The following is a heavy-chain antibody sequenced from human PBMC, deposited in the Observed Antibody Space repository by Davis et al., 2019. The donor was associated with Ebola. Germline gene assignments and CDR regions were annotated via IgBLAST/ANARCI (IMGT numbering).Heavy chain of an antibody. CDR3: TRARTLFDIVVVPAANYYFDY. V-gene: IGHV3-49*03. CDR1: GFTFGAYA. J-gene: IGHJ4*02. CDR2: IRSKAYGGTT. D-gene: IGHD2-2*01. Sequence: GGSLRLSCTASGFTFGAYAMSWFRQAPGKGLEWVGFIRSKAYGGTTEYAASVKGRFTISRDDSKSIAYLQMNSLKTEDTAVYYCTRARTLFDIVVVPAANYYFDYWGQGTLVTVSS.